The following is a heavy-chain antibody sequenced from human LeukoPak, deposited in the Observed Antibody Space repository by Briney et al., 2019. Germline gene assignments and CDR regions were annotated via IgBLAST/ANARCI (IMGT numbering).Heavy chain of an antibody. CDR2: IYADGSS. CDR1: GFTVSSNY. J-gene: IGHJ4*02. Sequence: PGGSLRLSCAASGFTVSSNYLSWVRQAPGKGLEWVSVIYADGSSYYADSVRGRFTTSRDNTKNSLFLQMNSLTTEDTAVYYCARGHGSNRGQGVLVAVSS. V-gene: IGHV3-53*03. CDR3: ARGHGSN.